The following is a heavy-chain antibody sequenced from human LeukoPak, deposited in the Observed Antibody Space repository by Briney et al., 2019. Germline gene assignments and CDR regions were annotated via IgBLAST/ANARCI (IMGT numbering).Heavy chain of an antibody. CDR1: GYTFTSYY. V-gene: IGHV1-46*01. D-gene: IGHD6-6*01. CDR2: INPSGGST. J-gene: IGHJ4*02. CDR3: AREVRGLYSSSPLDY. Sequence: SSVKVSCKASGYTFTSYYMHWVRQAPGQGLEWMGLINPSGGSTSYAQKFQGRVTMTRDTSTSTVYIELSSLRSEDTAVYYCAREVRGLYSSSPLDYWGQGTLVTVSS.